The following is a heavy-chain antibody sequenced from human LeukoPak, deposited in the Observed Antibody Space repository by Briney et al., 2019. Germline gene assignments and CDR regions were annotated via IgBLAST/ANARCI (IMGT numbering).Heavy chain of an antibody. CDR1: GFTFSRYW. V-gene: IGHV3-7*04. Sequence: PGGSLRLSCAASGFTFSRYWMGWVRQAPGKGLEWVGNIKRDGSEKYYVDSVKGRFTISRDNAKNSLYLQMNSLRAEDTAVYYCARVGDLVVVPTPSYFDYWGQGTLVTVSS. D-gene: IGHD2-2*01. J-gene: IGHJ4*02. CDR3: ARVGDLVVVPTPSYFDY. CDR2: IKRDGSEK.